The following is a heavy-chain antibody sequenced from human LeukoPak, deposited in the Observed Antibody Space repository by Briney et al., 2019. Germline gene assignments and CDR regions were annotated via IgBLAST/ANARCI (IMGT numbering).Heavy chain of an antibody. CDR2: IKQDGSEK. J-gene: IGHJ4*02. CDR3: ARIGYSSSGFDY. CDR1: GFTFNNYW. D-gene: IGHD6-6*01. V-gene: IGHV3-7*01. Sequence: GGSLRLSCAASGFTFNNYWMSWVRQAPGKGLEWVANIKQDGSEKHYVDSVKGRFTISRDNAKNSLYLQMNSLEAEDTAVYYCARIGYSSSGFDYWGQGTLVTVSS.